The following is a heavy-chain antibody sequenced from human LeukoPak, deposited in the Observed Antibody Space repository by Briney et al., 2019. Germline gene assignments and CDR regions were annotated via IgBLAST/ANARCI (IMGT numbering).Heavy chain of an antibody. J-gene: IGHJ4*02. CDR3: AKSLSGSGYYLDY. V-gene: IGHV3-30*18. D-gene: IGHD3-22*01. CDR1: GFTFSNYG. Sequence: GGSLRLSCAASGFTFSNYGMHWVRQAPGKGLEWVAVISDDGSKKHYADSVKGRCTISRDNSKNTVYLQMNSLRPEDTAVNYCAKSLSGSGYYLDYWGQGTLVSVFS. CDR2: ISDDGSKK.